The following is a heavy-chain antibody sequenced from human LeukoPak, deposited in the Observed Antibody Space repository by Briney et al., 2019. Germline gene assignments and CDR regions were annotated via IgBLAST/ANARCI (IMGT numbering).Heavy chain of an antibody. CDR2: MNPNSGNT. J-gene: IGHJ4*02. D-gene: IGHD2-2*01. V-gene: IGHV1-8*01. Sequence: ASVKVSCKASGYTFTSYDINWVRQATGQGLEWMGWMNPNSGNTGYAQKFQGRVTMTRSTSMSTAYMELSSLRSEDTAVYYCARGLLYCSSTSCYAYWGQGTLVTVSS. CDR1: GYTFTSYD. CDR3: ARGLLYCSSTSCYAY.